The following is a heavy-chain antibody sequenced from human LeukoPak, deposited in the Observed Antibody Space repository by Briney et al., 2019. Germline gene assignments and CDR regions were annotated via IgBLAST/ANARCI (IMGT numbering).Heavy chain of an antibody. CDR3: ARTKKDYDSSGYYYYYYYMDV. Sequence: SETLSLTCTVSGGSISSYYWSWIRQPAGKGLEWIGRIYTSGSTNYNPSLKSRVTMSVDTSKNQFSLKLSSVTAADTAVYYCARTKKDYDSSGYYYYYYYMDVWGKGATVTVSS. CDR2: IYTSGST. D-gene: IGHD3-22*01. CDR1: GGSISSYY. V-gene: IGHV4-4*07. J-gene: IGHJ6*03.